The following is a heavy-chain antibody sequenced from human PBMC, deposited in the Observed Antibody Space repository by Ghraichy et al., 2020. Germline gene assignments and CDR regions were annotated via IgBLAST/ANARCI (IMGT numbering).Heavy chain of an antibody. CDR3: ARNDEGYFDY. CDR2: IYYSGST. CDR1: GGSVSSGSYY. D-gene: IGHD1-1*01. Sequence: SETLSLTCTVSGGSVSSGSYYWSWIRQPPGKGLEWIGYIYYSGSTNYNPSLKSRVTISVDTSKNQFSLKLSSVTAADTAVYYCARNDEGYFDYWGQGTLVTVSS. V-gene: IGHV4-61*01. J-gene: IGHJ4*02.